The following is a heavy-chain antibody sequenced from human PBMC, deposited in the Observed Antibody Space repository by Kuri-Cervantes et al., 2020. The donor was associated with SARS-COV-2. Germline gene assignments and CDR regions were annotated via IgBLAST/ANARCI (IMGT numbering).Heavy chain of an antibody. CDR1: GFTFSSYS. Sequence: GESLKISCAASGFTFSSYSMNWVRQAPGKGLEWVSSISSSSSYIYYADSAKGRFTISRDNAKNSLYLQMNSLRAEDMALYYCAKGGYNWNYDAFDIWGQGTMVTVSS. CDR3: AKGGYNWNYDAFDI. J-gene: IGHJ3*02. V-gene: IGHV3-21*04. CDR2: ISSSSSYI. D-gene: IGHD1-7*01.